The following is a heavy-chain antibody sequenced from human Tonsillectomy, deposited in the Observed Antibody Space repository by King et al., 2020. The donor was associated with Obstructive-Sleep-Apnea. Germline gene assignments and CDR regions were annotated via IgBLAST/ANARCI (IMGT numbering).Heavy chain of an antibody. J-gene: IGHJ5*02. CDR3: ARGWMDYDFWSGYYGDNWFDP. D-gene: IGHD3-3*01. V-gene: IGHV1-46*01. CDR1: GYTFTSYY. CDR2: INPSGGST. Sequence: QLVQSGAEVKKPGASVKVSCKASGYTFTSYYMHWVRQAPGQGLEWMGIINPSGGSTSYAQKFQGRVTMTRDTSTSTVYMELSSLRSEDTAVYYCARGWMDYDFWSGYYGDNWFDPWGQGTLVTVSS.